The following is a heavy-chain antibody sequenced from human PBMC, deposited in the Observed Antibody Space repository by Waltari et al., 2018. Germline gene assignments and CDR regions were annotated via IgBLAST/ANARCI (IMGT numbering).Heavy chain of an antibody. CDR3: VYKGYISGRRNLDY. Sequence: VQLVQSGAEVKKPGSSVKVSCKAAGGTFSNYAISWVRQAPGKGLEWVGVIISKFGKTNYTQKFQVRVTITTDESTSTAFMELSSLRSEDTAVYYCVYKGYISGRRNLDYWGQGTLVTVSS. CDR2: IISKFGKT. D-gene: IGHD6-19*01. CDR1: GGTFSNYA. V-gene: IGHV1-69*05. J-gene: IGHJ4*02.